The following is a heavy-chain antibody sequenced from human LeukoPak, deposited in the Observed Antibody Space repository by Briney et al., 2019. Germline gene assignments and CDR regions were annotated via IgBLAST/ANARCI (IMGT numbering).Heavy chain of an antibody. CDR1: ELPDRIYF. Sequence: GGSLSLSCAAWELPDRIYFMRGVRQAAGRGGEGVAGIYSRGNTYYADCLQSRFTIPRANSKNTLYLHMNSLSAEDTAVYYCASGRIAAAEPAVFDHWGQRTLVTVSS. CDR2: IYSRGNT. J-gene: IGHJ4*02. CDR3: ASGRIAAAEPAVFDH. D-gene: IGHD6-13*01. V-gene: IGHV3-66*01.